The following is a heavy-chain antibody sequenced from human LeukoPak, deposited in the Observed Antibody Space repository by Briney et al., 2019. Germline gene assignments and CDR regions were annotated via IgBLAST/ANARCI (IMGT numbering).Heavy chain of an antibody. CDR1: GFTFSSYS. Sequence: GGSLRLSCAASGFTFSSYSMNWVRQAPGKGLEWVSSISSSSSYIYYADSVKGRFTISRDNAKNSLYLQMNGLRAEDTAVYYCASSPNVGFTFGGVIAPFDYWGQGTLVTVSS. CDR3: ASSPNVGFTFGGVIAPFDY. J-gene: IGHJ4*02. D-gene: IGHD3-16*02. V-gene: IGHV3-21*01. CDR2: ISSSSSYI.